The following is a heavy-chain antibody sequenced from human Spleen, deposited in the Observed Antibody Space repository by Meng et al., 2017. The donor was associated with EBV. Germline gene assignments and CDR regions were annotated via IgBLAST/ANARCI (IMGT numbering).Heavy chain of an antibody. CDR3: ARPFPSWQSPRLDPFGA. J-gene: IGHJ5*02. V-gene: IGHV4-39*01. CDR1: GVSISSFYH. D-gene: IGHD6-19*01. CDR2: VHYTGST. Sequence: HLQRRESGPRHGKPSETLSLPCTVSGVSISSFYHWGWIRQPPGRGLEWIGSVHYTGSTYYSPSLKSRVTVSVDTSKNQFSLRLTSVTAADTAVYYCARPFPSWQSPRLDPFGAWGQGTLVTVSS.